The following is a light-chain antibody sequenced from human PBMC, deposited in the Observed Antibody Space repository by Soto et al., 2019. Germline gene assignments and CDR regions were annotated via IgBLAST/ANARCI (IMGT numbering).Light chain of an antibody. J-gene: IGKJ1*01. CDR2: KVS. V-gene: IGKV2-30*01. CDR3: MQSTHWPRT. Sequence: DVVMTQSPLSLPVTLGQPASISCRSSQSLVYSDGNTYLNWFQQRPGQSPRRLIHKVSNRDSGDGDRXSGSGSGTDFTLEISRVEAEDVGLYYCMQSTHWPRTFGQGTKVEIK. CDR1: QSLVYSDGNTY.